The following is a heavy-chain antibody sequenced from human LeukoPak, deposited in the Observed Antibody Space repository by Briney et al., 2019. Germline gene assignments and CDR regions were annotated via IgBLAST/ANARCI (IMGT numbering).Heavy chain of an antibody. J-gene: IGHJ4*02. D-gene: IGHD2-15*01. V-gene: IGHV3-21*01. CDR3: ARGPPLYCSGGSCSGSSFDY. Sequence: GGSLRLSCAASGFTFSSYSMNWVRQAPGKGLEWVSSISSSSSYIYYADSVKGRFTISRDNAKNSLYLQMNSLRAEDTAVYYCARGPPLYCSGGSCSGSSFDYWGQGTLATVSS. CDR2: ISSSSSYI. CDR1: GFTFSSYS.